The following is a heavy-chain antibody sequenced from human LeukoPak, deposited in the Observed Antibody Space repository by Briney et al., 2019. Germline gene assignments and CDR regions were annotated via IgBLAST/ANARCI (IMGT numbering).Heavy chain of an antibody. Sequence: GGSLRLSCAASGFTFSSYSMNWVRQAPGKGLEWVSYISYSSSIINYADSMKGRFTISRDNAKNSLYLQMNSLRAEDTAVYYCARTKEMATISYFDSWGQGTLVTVSS. J-gene: IGHJ4*02. CDR2: ISYSSSII. CDR1: GFTFSSYS. V-gene: IGHV3-48*04. CDR3: ARTKEMATISYFDS. D-gene: IGHD5-24*01.